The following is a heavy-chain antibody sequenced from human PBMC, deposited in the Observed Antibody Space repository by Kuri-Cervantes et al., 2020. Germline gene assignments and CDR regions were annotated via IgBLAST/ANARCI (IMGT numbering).Heavy chain of an antibody. CDR1: GFTFSSYG. CDR2: ISYDGSNK. V-gene: IGHV3-30*03. CDR3: ARAAHWYSGSYSLLGY. J-gene: IGHJ4*02. D-gene: IGHD1-26*01. Sequence: GESLKISCAASGFTFSSYGMHWVRQAPGKGLEWVAVISYDGSNKYYADSVKGRFTISRDNSKNTLYLQMNSLRAEDTAVYYCARAAHWYSGSYSLLGYWGQGTLVTVSS.